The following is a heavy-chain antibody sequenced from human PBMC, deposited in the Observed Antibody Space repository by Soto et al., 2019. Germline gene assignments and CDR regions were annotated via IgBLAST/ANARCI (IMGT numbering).Heavy chain of an antibody. CDR3: ARGRYGDY. D-gene: IGHD1-1*01. V-gene: IGHV1-18*01. Sequence: QVHLVQSGAEVKKPGASVKVSCKGSGYTFTSYGINWVRQAPGQGLEWMGWISAHNGNTDYAQKLQGRVTVTRDTSTSTAYMELRSLRSDVSTVYYCARGRYGDYWGQGALVTVSS. CDR2: ISAHNGNT. CDR1: GYTFTSYG. J-gene: IGHJ4*02.